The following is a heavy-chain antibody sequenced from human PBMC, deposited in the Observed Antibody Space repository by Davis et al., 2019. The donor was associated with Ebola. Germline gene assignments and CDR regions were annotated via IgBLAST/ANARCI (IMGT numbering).Heavy chain of an antibody. CDR3: ARGWSRGGMDV. CDR2: TYYSSKSYS. J-gene: IGHJ6*04. V-gene: IGHV6-1*01. CDR1: GDSVSSGG. Sequence: QSPSLTPAISGDSVSSGGCNWMSQPPSRALEWLGRTYYSSKSYSDYAVSVESRITINPDTSKNQFSMQLNSVTPEDTALYYCARGWSRGGMDVWGEGTTVTVSS. D-gene: IGHD3-10*01.